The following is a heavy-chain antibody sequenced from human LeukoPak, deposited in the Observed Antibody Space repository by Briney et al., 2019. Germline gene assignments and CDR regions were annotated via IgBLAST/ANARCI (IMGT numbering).Heavy chain of an antibody. CDR2: ISSSSSTI. J-gene: IGHJ6*03. Sequence: LGGSLRLSCAASGFTFSSYSMNWVRQAPGKGLEWVSYISSSSSTIYYADSVKGRFTISRDNAKNSLYLQMNSLRAEDTAVYYCARDRIVATVDYYYYYMDVWGKGTTVTISS. CDR1: GFTFSSYS. D-gene: IGHD5-12*01. CDR3: ARDRIVATVDYYYYYMDV. V-gene: IGHV3-48*04.